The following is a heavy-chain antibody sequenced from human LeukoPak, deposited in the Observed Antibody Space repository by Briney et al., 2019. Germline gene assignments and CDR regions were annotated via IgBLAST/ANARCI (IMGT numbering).Heavy chain of an antibody. CDR3: AKDILSSSWGNYGFDF. Sequence: GGSLRLSCAASGFTFADFAMHWVWQAPGKGLEWVTGISWNSGIIGYGDSVKGRFTISRDIAKNSLYLQMNSLRVEDTALYYCAKDILSSSWGNYGFDFWGQGTMVSVSS. CDR2: ISWNSGII. D-gene: IGHD6-13*01. CDR1: GFTFADFA. V-gene: IGHV3-9*01. J-gene: IGHJ3*01.